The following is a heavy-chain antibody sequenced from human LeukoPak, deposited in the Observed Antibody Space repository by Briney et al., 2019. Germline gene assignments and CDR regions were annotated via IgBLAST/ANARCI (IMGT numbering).Heavy chain of an antibody. Sequence: SSETLSLTCAVYGGSFSGYYWSWIRQPPGKGLEWIGYIYYSGSTSYNPSLKSRVTISVDTSKNQLSLKLTSVTAADTAVYYCARDRWNSSGWLFDYWGQGTQVTVSS. CDR2: IYYSGST. V-gene: IGHV4-59*01. J-gene: IGHJ4*02. CDR3: ARDRWNSSGWLFDY. CDR1: GGSFSGYY. D-gene: IGHD6-19*01.